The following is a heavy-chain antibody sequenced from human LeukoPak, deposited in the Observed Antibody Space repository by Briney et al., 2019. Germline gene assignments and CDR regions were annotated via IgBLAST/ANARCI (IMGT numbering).Heavy chain of an antibody. D-gene: IGHD2-15*01. V-gene: IGHV1-3*01. CDR2: MNGGNGNT. J-gene: IGHJ6*03. CDR3: ARGRGTSGSNRDFYYYYYMDV. CDR1: GYIFTDYA. Sequence: ASVKVSCKASGYIFTDYAIHWLRQAPGQRPEWMGWMNGGNGNTKYSQKFQGRITLIRDTSAATAYMELSSLRHDDLAVYYCARGRGTSGSNRDFYYYYYMDVWGKGATVTVSS.